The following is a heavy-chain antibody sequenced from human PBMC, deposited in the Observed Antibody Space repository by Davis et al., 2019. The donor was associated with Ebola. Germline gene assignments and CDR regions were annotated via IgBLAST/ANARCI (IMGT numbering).Heavy chain of an antibody. CDR2: IKEDGSEN. CDR1: GFTFNRYW. V-gene: IGHV3-7*03. J-gene: IGHJ6*02. Sequence: PGGSLRLSCPAPGFTFNRYWMSWVRQAPGKGLQWVANIKEDGSENYYVDSVKGRFTISRDNAKNSLYLQMNSLRAEDTAVYYCARVSVPAALVPIDYYAMDVWGQGTTVTVSS. CDR3: ARVSVPAALVPIDYYAMDV. D-gene: IGHD2-2*01.